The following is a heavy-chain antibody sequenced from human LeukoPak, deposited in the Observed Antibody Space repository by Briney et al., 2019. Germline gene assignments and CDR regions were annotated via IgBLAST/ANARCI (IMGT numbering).Heavy chain of an antibody. J-gene: IGHJ5*02. D-gene: IGHD6-19*01. V-gene: IGHV4-39*07. CDR2: IYYSGST. CDR1: GGSIISSSYY. Sequence: PSETLSLTCTVSGGSIISSSYYWGWIRQPPGKGLEWIGTIYYSGSTYYNPSLKSRVTISVDTSKNQFSLKLSSVTAADTAVYYCARDFKIISGWYLWGQGTLVTVSS. CDR3: ARDFKIISGWYL.